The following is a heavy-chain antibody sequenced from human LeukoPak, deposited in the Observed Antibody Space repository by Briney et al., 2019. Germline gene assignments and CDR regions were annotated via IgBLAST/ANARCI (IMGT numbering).Heavy chain of an antibody. CDR3: ARIMAGLFDY. V-gene: IGHV4-34*01. D-gene: IGHD6-19*01. Sequence: SETLSLTCAVSGGSFSGYFWSWIRQPPGKGLEYIGHINRIGTTTYNPSLKSRVTISLDISESQFSLKLSSVTAADTAVYYCARIMAGLFDYWGQGTLVTVSS. CDR1: GGSFSGYF. J-gene: IGHJ4*02. CDR2: INRIGTT.